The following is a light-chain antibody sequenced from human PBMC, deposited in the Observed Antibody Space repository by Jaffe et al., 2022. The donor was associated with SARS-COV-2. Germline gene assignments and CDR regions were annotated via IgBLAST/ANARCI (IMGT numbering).Light chain of an antibody. J-gene: IGKJ1*01. CDR2: LGS. CDR3: VQSLQTPRT. CDR1: QSLLQSNGYKF. Sequence: DIVMTQSPLSLPVTPGEPATISCRSSQSLLQSNGYKFLDWYLQKPGQSPQLLIYLGSNRASGVPGRFSGSGSGTDFTLKISRVEAEDVGVYYCVQSLQTPRTFGQGTKVEIK. V-gene: IGKV2-28*01.